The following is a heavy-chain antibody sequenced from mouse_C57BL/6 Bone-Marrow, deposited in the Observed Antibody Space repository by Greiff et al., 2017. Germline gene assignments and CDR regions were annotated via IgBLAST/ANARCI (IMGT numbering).Heavy chain of an antibody. V-gene: IGHV1-76*01. D-gene: IGHD2-14*01. J-gene: IGHJ2*01. CDR1: GYTFTDYY. CDR2: IYPGSGNT. CDR3: ARWGEYDEVDY. Sequence: VQLKQSGAELVRPGASVQLSCKASGYTFTDYYINWVQPRPGQGLEWIARIYPGSGNTYYNEKFKGKATLTAEKSSSTAYMQLSSLTSEDSAVYFCARWGEYDEVDYWGQGTTLTVAS.